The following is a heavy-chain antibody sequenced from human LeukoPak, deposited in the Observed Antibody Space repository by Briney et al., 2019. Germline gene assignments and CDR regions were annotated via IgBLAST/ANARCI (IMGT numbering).Heavy chain of an antibody. Sequence: SGGSLRLSCAVSGFSVSNNYMNWVRQAPGKGLEWVSLIYSRGGTSYADSVKGRFTISRDSSKNTLFLQKNSLRVEDTAVYYCARDPPGIAASGTYYWGQGTLVTVSS. D-gene: IGHD6-13*01. CDR3: ARDPPGIAASGTYY. J-gene: IGHJ4*02. CDR1: GFSVSNNY. V-gene: IGHV3-53*01. CDR2: IYSRGGT.